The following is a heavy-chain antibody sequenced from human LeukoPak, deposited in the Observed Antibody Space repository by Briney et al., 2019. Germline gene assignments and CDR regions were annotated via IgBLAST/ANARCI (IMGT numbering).Heavy chain of an antibody. V-gene: IGHV4-31*03. CDR1: GGSISSGGYY. Sequence: SEALSLTCTVSGGSISSGGYYWSWIRQHPGKGLEWIGYIYYSGSTYYNPSLKSRVTISVDTSKNQFSLKLSSVTAADTAVYYCAREPQGDAFDIWGQGTMVTVSS. CDR2: IYYSGST. J-gene: IGHJ3*02. CDR3: AREPQGDAFDI.